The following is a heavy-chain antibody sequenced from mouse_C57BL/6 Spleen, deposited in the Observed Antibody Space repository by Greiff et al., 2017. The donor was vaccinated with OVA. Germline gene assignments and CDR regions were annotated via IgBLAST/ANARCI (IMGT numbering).Heavy chain of an antibody. J-gene: IGHJ2*01. CDR2: IYPGDGDT. V-gene: IGHV1-82*01. CDR3: ARAAIFYFDY. Sequence: VQRVESGPELVKPGASVKISCKASGYAFSSSWMNWVKQRPGKGLEWIGRIYPGDGDTNYNGKFKGKATLTADKSSSTAYMQLSSLTSEDSAVYFCARAAIFYFDYWGQGTTLTVSS. CDR1: GYAFSSSW.